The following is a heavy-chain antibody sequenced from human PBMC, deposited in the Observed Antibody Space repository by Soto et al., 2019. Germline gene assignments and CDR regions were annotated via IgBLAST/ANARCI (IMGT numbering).Heavy chain of an antibody. V-gene: IGHV3-23*01. CDR1: GFTFSSYA. Sequence: TGGSLRLSCAASGFTFSSYAMSWVRQAPGKGLEWVSAISGSGGSTYYADSVKGRFTISRDNSKNTLYLQMNSLRAEDTAVYYCAKPGYCSSTSCYTGSSDYWGQGTLVTVSS. D-gene: IGHD2-2*02. CDR2: ISGSGGST. J-gene: IGHJ4*02. CDR3: AKPGYCSSTSCYTGSSDY.